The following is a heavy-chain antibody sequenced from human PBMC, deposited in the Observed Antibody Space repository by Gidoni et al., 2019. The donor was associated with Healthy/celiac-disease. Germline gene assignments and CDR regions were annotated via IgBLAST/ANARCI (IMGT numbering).Heavy chain of an antibody. V-gene: IGHV4-39*01. CDR3: ARLIYIWFGESDAQNWFDP. D-gene: IGHD3-10*01. CDR2: IYYSGST. Sequence: QLQLQESGPGLVKPSETLSLTCTVSGGSISSSSYYWGWIRQPPGKGLEWIGSIYYSGSTYYNPSLKSRVTISVDTSKNQFSLKLSSVTAADTAVYYCARLIYIWFGESDAQNWFDPWGQGTLVTVSS. J-gene: IGHJ5*02. CDR1: GGSISSSSYY.